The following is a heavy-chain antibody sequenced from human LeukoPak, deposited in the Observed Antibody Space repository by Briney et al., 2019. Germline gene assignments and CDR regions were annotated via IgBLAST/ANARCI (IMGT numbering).Heavy chain of an antibody. J-gene: IGHJ5*02. CDR3: ASQRRSVLWFGERPGYNWFDP. V-gene: IGHV4-38-2*02. CDR2: IYHSGST. CDR1: GYSISSGYY. Sequence: SETLSLTCTVSGYSISSGYYWGWIRQPPGKGLEWIGSIYHSGSTYYNPSLKSRVTISVDTSKNQFSLKLSSVTAADTAVYYCASQRRSVLWFGERPGYNWFDPWGQGTLVTVSS. D-gene: IGHD3-10*01.